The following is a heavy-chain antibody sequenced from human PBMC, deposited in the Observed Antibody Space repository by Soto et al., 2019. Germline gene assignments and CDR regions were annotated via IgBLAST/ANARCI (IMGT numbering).Heavy chain of an antibody. V-gene: IGHV4-4*01. CDR2: IFHDGTA. Sequence: PAETLSLTCSVSGVSLTIGNWWTWFLQSPQRGLEYIGEIFHDGTANYYPSFERRVAMSVDTSRNQFSLKLTSVTAADTAVYFCARLVYDTRLNYMYFDFWGPGTLVTVS. CDR3: ARLVYDTRLNYMYFDF. D-gene: IGHD3-10*01. CDR1: GVSLTIGNW. J-gene: IGHJ4*02.